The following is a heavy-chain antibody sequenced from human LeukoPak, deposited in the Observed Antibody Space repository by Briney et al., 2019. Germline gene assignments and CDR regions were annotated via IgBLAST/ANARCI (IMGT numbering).Heavy chain of an antibody. V-gene: IGHV4-38-2*02. CDR1: GYSINSGYY. J-gene: IGHJ5*02. D-gene: IGHD1-1*01. Sequence: SETLSLTCTVSGYSINSGYYWGWIRQPPGKGLEWIGSIDHSGSTYYNPSLKSRVTISVDTSKSQFSLKLSSVTSADTAVYYCARHAVEAASRWFDPWGQGTLVTVSS. CDR2: IDHSGST. CDR3: ARHAVEAASRWFDP.